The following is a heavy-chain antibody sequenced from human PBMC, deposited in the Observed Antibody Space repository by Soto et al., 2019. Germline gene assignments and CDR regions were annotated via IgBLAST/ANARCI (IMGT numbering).Heavy chain of an antibody. CDR2: INAGNGNT. J-gene: IGHJ4*02. V-gene: IGHV1-3*01. CDR1: GYTFTSYA. CDR3: ARAPQQWLATHGGYFDY. Sequence: VASVKVSCKASGYTFTSYAMHWVRQAPGQRLEWMGWINAGNGNTKYSQKFQGRVTITRDTSASTAYMELSSLRSEDTAVYYCARAPQQWLATHGGYFDYWGQGTLVTVSS. D-gene: IGHD6-19*01.